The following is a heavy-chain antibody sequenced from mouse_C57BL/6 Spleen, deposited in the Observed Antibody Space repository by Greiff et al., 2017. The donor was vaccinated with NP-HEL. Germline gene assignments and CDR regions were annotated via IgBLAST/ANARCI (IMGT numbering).Heavy chain of an antibody. CDR3: ASWRQLRPHYDY. D-gene: IGHD3-2*02. CDR2: IDPEDGET. J-gene: IGHJ2*01. V-gene: IGHV14-2*01. Sequence: EVQLQQSGAELVKPGASVKLSCTASGFNIKDYYMHWVKQRTEQGLEWIGRIDPEDGETKYAPKFPGKATLTADTSSNTAYLQLSSLTSEDTAVYYWASWRQLRPHYDYWGQGTTLTVSS. CDR1: GFNIKDYY.